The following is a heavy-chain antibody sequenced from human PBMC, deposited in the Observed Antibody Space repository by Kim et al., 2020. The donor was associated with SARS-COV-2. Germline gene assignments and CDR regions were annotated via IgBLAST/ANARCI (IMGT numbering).Heavy chain of an antibody. V-gene: IGHV3-23*01. CDR3: AKKGGTSSAYIVVVTSTLAWFDP. D-gene: IGHD2-21*02. J-gene: IGHJ5*02. CDR2: ISGSGGTT. CDR1: GFSFGSYA. Sequence: GGSLRLSCAASGFSFGSYAMSWVRQAPGKGLEWVSVISGSGGTTYYTDSVKGRFTISRDNSKNTLYLQMNSLRAEDTAVYYCAKKGGTSSAYIVVVTSTLAWFDPWGQGTLVTVSS.